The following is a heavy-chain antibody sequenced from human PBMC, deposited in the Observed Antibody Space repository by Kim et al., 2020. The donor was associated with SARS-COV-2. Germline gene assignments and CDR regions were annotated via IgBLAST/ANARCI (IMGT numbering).Heavy chain of an antibody. Sequence: YNPSLESRVTMSIDKSKNHFSLKVSSVTAADTAVYYCTRAPNAGYDYMFDDWGQGIMVTVSS. J-gene: IGHJ4*01. D-gene: IGHD5-12*01. V-gene: IGHV4-4*02. CDR3: TRAPNAGYDYMFDD.